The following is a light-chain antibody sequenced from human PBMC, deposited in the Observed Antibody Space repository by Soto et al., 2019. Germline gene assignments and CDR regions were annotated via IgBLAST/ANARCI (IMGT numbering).Light chain of an antibody. CDR3: QQLQKYAT. CDR2: DSS. V-gene: IGKV1-5*01. Sequence: IQMTQSPSTLSASVGDTVTITCRAIQRIAVSLAWYQPKPGTAPNLLIYDSSTLQGVVPLRFGGSGCGTEFTLTSTRLQPEDIVTYFCQQLQKYATFGLGTKVDVK. CDR1: QRIAVS. J-gene: IGKJ1*01.